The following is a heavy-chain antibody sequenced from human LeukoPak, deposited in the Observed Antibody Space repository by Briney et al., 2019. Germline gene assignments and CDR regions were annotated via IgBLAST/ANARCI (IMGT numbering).Heavy chain of an antibody. CDR3: ARAFQYGSGSHPYSL. D-gene: IGHD3-10*01. CDR2: IYDGGGT. V-gene: IGHV3-66*01. CDR1: GFSVSNNY. J-gene: IGHJ4*02. Sequence: GGSLRLSCAASGFSVSNNYMSWVRQAPGKVLEWVSGIYDGGGTYYADSVKGRFTISRDNFKNTVYLQVYSLRVEDTAMYYCARAFQYGSGSHPYSLWGQGTVVTVSS.